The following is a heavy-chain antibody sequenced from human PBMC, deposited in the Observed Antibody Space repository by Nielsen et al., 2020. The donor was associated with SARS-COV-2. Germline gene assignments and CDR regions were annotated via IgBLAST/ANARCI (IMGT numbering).Heavy chain of an antibody. CDR2: VIPFFGTP. Sequence: SVKVSCKASGGTFSSYAISWVRQAPGQGLEWMGGVIPFFGTPDYAQKFQGRVTITADKSTSTAYMELSSLRSEDTAIYYCATDLTGTTDYWGQGTLVTVSS. V-gene: IGHV1-69*06. J-gene: IGHJ4*02. CDR1: GGTFSSYA. D-gene: IGHD1-20*01. CDR3: ATDLTGTTDY.